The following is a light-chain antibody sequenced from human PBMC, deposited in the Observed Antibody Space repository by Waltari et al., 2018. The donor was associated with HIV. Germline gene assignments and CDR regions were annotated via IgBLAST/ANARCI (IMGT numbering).Light chain of an antibody. CDR3: QHYGTSPPIT. CDR1: ETLSSNN. J-gene: IGKJ5*01. Sequence: EIVLTQSPDTLSLSPGERATLSCRASETLSSNNLAWYQQKPGQAPSLLIYAASIRATGIPDRFSGSGSGTDFSLTISRLEPEDFAVFYCQHYGTSPPITFGQGTRLEIK. CDR2: AAS. V-gene: IGKV3-20*01.